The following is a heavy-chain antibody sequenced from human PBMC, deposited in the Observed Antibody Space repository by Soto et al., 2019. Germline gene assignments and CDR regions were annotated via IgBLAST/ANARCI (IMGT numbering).Heavy chain of an antibody. J-gene: IGHJ6*02. D-gene: IGHD2-8*01. CDR1: GFMISYYW. CDR3: VRDHVSNARLDPRQRYGTDV. V-gene: IGHV3-7*01. CDR2: IEQRATET. Sequence: GSLRLSCGASGFMISYYWMSWVRQAPGKGLEWVANIEQRATETHYVDSVKGRFTISRDNAKNLVFLEMSSLTVEDASVYYCVRDHVSNARLDPRQRYGTDVWGQGTTVTVSS.